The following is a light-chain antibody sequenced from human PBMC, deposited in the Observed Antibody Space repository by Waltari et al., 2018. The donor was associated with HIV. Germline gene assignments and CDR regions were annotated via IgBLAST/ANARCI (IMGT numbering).Light chain of an antibody. V-gene: IGLV2-14*03. CDR3: SSYTSSSTRV. J-gene: IGLJ1*01. CDR2: DVS. Sequence: QYALTQPASVSGSPGQSITISCTGTSSDVGGYNYVSWYQQHPGKAPKLMIYDVSNRPSGVSSRFSGSKSGNTASLTSSGLQAEDEADYYCSSYTSSSTRVFGTGTKVTVL. CDR1: SSDVGGYNY.